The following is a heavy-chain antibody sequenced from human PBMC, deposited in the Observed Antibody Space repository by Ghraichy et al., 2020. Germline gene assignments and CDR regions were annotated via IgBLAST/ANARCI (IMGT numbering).Heavy chain of an antibody. Sequence: SVKVSCKASGGTFSSYAISWVRQAPGQGLEWMGRIIPILGIANYAQKFQGRVTITADKSTSTAYMELSSLRSEDTAVYYCAREGIIAAARGDAFDIWGQGTMVTVSS. V-gene: IGHV1-69*04. CDR1: GGTFSSYA. J-gene: IGHJ3*02. CDR3: AREGIIAAARGDAFDI. CDR2: IIPILGIA. D-gene: IGHD6-13*01.